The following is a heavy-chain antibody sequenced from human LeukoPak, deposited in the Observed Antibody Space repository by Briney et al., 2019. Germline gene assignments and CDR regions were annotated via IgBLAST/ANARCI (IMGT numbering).Heavy chain of an antibody. J-gene: IGHJ6*02. V-gene: IGHV4-30-2*01. CDR3: AREAYDVLTGLGGGMDV. CDR2: IYHTGNT. Sequence: SQTLPLTCAVSGGSISSDGYSWSWIRQPPGKGLEWIGYIYHTGNTYYNPALRSRVTISLDRSKNQFSLKLTSVTAADTAVYYCAREAYDVLTGLGGGMDVWGQGTTVTVSS. D-gene: IGHD3-9*01. CDR1: GGSISSDGYS.